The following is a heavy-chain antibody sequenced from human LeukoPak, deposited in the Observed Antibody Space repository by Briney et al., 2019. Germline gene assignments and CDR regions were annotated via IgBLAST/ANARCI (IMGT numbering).Heavy chain of an antibody. J-gene: IGHJ5*02. V-gene: IGHV4-39*07. Sequence: PSETLSLTCTVSGGSISSSSYYWGWIRQPPGKGLEWIGTIFYSGSTYYNPSLKSRVTISIDTSKNQFSLKLSSVTAADTAVYYCARSPKGYGSGRGWFDPWGQGTLVTVSS. CDR1: GGSISSSSYY. D-gene: IGHD3-10*01. CDR3: ARSPKGYGSGRGWFDP. CDR2: IFYSGST.